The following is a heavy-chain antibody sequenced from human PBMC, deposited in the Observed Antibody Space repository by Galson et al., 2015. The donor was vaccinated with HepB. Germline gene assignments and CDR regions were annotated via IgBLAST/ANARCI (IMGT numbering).Heavy chain of an antibody. V-gene: IGHV3-23*01. CDR3: ARSRYSGPGGSWWFDP. J-gene: IGHJ5*02. Sequence: SLRLSCAASGFTFSSYAMSWVRQAPGKGLEWVSAISGSGGSTYYADSVKGRFTISSDNSKNTLYLQMNSLGAGDTAVYYCARSRYSGPGGSWWFDPWGQGTLVTVSS. CDR2: ISGSGGST. CDR1: GFTFSSYA. D-gene: IGHD2-15*01.